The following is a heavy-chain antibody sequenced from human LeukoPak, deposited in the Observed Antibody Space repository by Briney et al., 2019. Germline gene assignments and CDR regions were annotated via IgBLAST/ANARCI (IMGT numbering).Heavy chain of an antibody. CDR2: VYNSEST. CDR3: TRGRTKNDY. V-gene: IGHV4-59*01. J-gene: IGHJ4*02. CDR1: ADSISHYY. Sequence: SETLSLTCTVSADSISHYYWSWIRQPPGKGLEWIGYVYNSESTNYNASLKSRVTISLDTSKNQFSLNLNSVTAADTAVYYCTRGRTKNDYWGQGTLVTVSS.